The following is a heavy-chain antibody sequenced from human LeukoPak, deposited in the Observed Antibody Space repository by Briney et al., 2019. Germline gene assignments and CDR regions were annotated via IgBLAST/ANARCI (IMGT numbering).Heavy chain of an antibody. CDR2: ISSRSSYL. D-gene: IGHD3-22*01. CDR3: VPYYYDSSGLPGGY. CDR1: GFTLSSYA. V-gene: IGHV3-21*01. J-gene: IGHJ4*02. Sequence: GGSLSLSCAASGFTLSSYAMNWFRQAPGKGLEWVSSISSRSSYLYHADSVKVRFTITRDNAKNSLYLQMNSLRAEDTAVYYCVPYYYDSSGLPGGYWGQGTLVTVSS.